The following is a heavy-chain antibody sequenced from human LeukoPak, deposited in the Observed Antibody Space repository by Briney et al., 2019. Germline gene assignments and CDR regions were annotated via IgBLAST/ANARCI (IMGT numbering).Heavy chain of an antibody. J-gene: IGHJ5*02. CDR2: INHSGST. Sequence: SETLSLTCAVYGGSFSGYYSSWIRQPPGKGLEWIGEINHSGSTNYNPSLTSRVTISLDTSKNQFSLKLSSVTAADTAVYYCARGESYYDFWSGYPPGWYDPWGQGTLVTVSS. V-gene: IGHV4-34*01. D-gene: IGHD3-3*01. CDR1: GGSFSGYY. CDR3: ARGESYYDFWSGYPPGWYDP.